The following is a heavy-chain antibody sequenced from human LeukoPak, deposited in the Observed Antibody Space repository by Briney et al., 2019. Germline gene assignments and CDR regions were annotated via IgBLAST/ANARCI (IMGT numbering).Heavy chain of an antibody. CDR2: FDPEDGET. V-gene: IGHV1-24*01. Sequence: ASVKVSCKVSGYTLTELSMHWVRQAPGKGLEWMGGFDPEDGETIYAQKFQGRVTMTEDTSTDTAYMELSSLRSEDTAVYYCATDSSFSTGKSRYYYYYYMDGWGKGTTVTVSS. CDR3: ATDSSFSTGKSRYYYYYYMDG. J-gene: IGHJ6*03. CDR1: GYTLTELS. D-gene: IGHD3-10*01.